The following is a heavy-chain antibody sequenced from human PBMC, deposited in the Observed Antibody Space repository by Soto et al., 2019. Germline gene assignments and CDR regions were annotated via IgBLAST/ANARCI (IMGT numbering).Heavy chain of an antibody. V-gene: IGHV3-30*18. Sequence: GGSLRLSCAASGFTFSSYGMHWVRQAPGKGLEWVAVISYDGSNKYYADSVKGRFTISRDNSKNTLYLQMNSLRAEDTAVYYCAKDDTYYDFWSGYYTGIGMDVWGQGTTVTVSS. J-gene: IGHJ6*02. CDR2: ISYDGSNK. CDR1: GFTFSSYG. CDR3: AKDDTYYDFWSGYYTGIGMDV. D-gene: IGHD3-3*01.